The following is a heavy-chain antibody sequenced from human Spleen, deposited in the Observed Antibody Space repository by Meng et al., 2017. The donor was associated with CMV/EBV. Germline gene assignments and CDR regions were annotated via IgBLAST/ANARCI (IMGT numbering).Heavy chain of an antibody. Sequence: SETLSLTCTVSRGSISSHYCHWVRQPPGKRLEWIGYIYYNGSTNYNPSLKSRVTISVDTSKNQFSLKLSSVTAADTAVYYCARDRVGSDAFDIWGQGTMVTVSS. V-gene: IGHV4-59*11. D-gene: IGHD2-2*01. J-gene: IGHJ3*02. CDR3: ARDRVGSDAFDI. CDR2: IYYNGST. CDR1: RGSISSHY.